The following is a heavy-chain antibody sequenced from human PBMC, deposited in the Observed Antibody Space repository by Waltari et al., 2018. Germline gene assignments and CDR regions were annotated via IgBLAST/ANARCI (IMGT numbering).Heavy chain of an antibody. CDR3: ARELWFRELSSRGWFDP. J-gene: IGHJ5*02. D-gene: IGHD3-10*01. V-gene: IGHV4-39*07. Sequence: QLQLQESGPGLVKPSETLSLTCTVSGGSISSSSYYWGWIRQPPGKGLEWIGSIYYSGSTYYNPSLKSRVTISVDTSKNQFSLKLSSVTAADTAVYYCARELWFRELSSRGWFDPWGQGTLFTVSS. CDR1: GGSISSSSYY. CDR2: IYYSGST.